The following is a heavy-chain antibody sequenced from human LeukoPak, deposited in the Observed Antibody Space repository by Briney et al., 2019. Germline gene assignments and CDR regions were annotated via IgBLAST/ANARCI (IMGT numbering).Heavy chain of an antibody. CDR3: ARDYSVASWGSYGEFYYYSMNV. CDR1: GFTFNAYA. J-gene: IGHJ6*02. D-gene: IGHD3-16*01. Sequence: GGSLRLSCAASGFTFNAYAIHWVRQAPGKGLEWVALISHDGSNKFYADSVKGRFTISRDNSKNTMYVQMNSLRAEDTAIYYCARDYSVASWGSYGEFYYYSMNVWGQGTTVTVSS. CDR2: ISHDGSNK. V-gene: IGHV3-30*01.